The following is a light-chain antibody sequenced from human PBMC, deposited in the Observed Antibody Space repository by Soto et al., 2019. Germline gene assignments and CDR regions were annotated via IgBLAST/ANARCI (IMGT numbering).Light chain of an antibody. CDR3: QQCGSSYPWT. CDR2: GAS. Sequence: EIVLTQSPGTLSLSPGERATLSCRASQSVSSNYLAWYQQKPGQAPRLLIYGASSRATGIPDRFSGSGSGTDFTLTIRRLEPEDFAVYYCQQCGSSYPWTCGQGTKVDIK. CDR1: QSVSSNY. J-gene: IGKJ1*01. V-gene: IGKV3-20*01.